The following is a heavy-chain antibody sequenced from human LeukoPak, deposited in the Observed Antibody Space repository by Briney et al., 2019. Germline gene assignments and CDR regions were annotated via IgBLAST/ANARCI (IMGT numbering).Heavy chain of an antibody. CDR3: ARGHNSARRDFDY. Sequence: PSETLSLTCAVYGGSFSGYYWSWIRQPPGKGLEWIGEISHSGSTNYNPSLKSRVTISVDTSKNQFSLKLSSVTAADTAVYYCARGHNSARRDFDYWGQGTLVTVSS. V-gene: IGHV4-34*01. CDR2: ISHSGST. D-gene: IGHD4-23*01. J-gene: IGHJ4*02. CDR1: GGSFSGYY.